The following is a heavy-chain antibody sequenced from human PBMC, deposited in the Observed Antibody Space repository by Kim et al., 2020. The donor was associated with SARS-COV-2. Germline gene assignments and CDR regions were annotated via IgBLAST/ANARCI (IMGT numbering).Heavy chain of an antibody. D-gene: IGHD1-26*01. Sequence: PSFQGQVTISADKSISTAYLQWSSLKASDTAMYYCARRRYSGSSDDAFDIWGQGTMVTVSS. CDR3: ARRRYSGSSDDAFDI. V-gene: IGHV5-51*01. J-gene: IGHJ3*02.